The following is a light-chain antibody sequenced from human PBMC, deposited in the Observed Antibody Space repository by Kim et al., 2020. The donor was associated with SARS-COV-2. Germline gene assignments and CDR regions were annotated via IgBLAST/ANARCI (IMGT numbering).Light chain of an antibody. J-gene: IGKJ5*01. CDR3: QQYNSLPVT. CDR2: EGS. V-gene: IGKV1-33*01. Sequence: AAVGDRVTITCQTSKDIRNFLNWFRQKPGKAPNHLIYEGSNLETGVPSRFSGSGSGTDVTLTINSLQPEDIATYYCQQYNSLPVTFGQGTRLEIK. CDR1: KDIRNF.